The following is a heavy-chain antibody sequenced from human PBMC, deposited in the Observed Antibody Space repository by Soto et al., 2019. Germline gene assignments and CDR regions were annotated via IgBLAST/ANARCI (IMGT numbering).Heavy chain of an antibody. Sequence: EFQLVESGGALVQPGGPLSLSCAGPGFTFGTFRMNWVRKVAGKGLEWIAYISYDSDTIQYADSVKGRFTISRDNAKNSLYLQMNSLRDEDTAVYYCARLYYDYVWGQGTTVTVSS. CDR1: GFTFGTFR. V-gene: IGHV3-48*02. J-gene: IGHJ6*02. D-gene: IGHD3-3*01. CDR3: ARLYYDYV. CDR2: ISYDSDTI.